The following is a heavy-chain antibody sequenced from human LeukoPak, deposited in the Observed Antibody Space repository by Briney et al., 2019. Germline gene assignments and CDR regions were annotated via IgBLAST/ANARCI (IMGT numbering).Heavy chain of an antibody. D-gene: IGHD3-16*02. V-gene: IGHV4-34*01. CDR2: INHSGST. Sequence: SETLSLTCAVYGGSFKGYFWSWIRQPPGEGLEWIAEINHSGSTNYNPSLKSRVSMSVDTSNNQFSLKLNSVSAADTAVYYCARGADYVWGSYRYFDYWGQGTLVTVSS. CDR1: GGSFKGYF. J-gene: IGHJ4*02. CDR3: ARGADYVWGSYRYFDY.